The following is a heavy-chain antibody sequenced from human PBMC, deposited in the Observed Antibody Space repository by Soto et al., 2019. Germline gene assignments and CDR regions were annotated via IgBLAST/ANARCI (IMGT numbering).Heavy chain of an antibody. CDR3: ASMNVACSRTRCLHFDY. CDR2: IYPGDSDT. J-gene: IGHJ4*02. V-gene: IGHV5-51*01. CDR1: GYSFTSYW. Sequence: GGCLTISCTGSGYSFTSYWIGWVRQMPGKGLEWMGIIYPGDSDTRYSPSFQGQVTISADNSISTAYLQWSSLKASDTAMYYCASMNVACSRTRCLHFDYWGQGTLVTVSS. D-gene: IGHD2-2*01.